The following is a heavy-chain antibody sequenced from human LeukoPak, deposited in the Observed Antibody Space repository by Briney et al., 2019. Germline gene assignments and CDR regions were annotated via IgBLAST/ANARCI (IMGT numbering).Heavy chain of an antibody. CDR1: SGSIGTSSYY. J-gene: IGHJ4*02. CDR2: IYSGGNT. D-gene: IGHD6-19*01. Sequence: SETLSLTCTVSSGSIGTSSYYWGWIRQPPGEGLEWIGSIYSGGNTYSNPSLKSRVIISVDTSKNQFSLKLSSVTAADTALYYCARRWLAVAIFDYWGQGTLVTVSS. CDR3: ARRWLAVAIFDY. V-gene: IGHV4-39*01.